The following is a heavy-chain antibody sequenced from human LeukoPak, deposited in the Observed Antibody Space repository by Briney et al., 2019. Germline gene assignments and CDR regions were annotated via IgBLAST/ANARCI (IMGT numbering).Heavy chain of an antibody. J-gene: IGHJ5*02. CDR3: ARSIYCSGGSCYRSFWFDP. D-gene: IGHD2-15*01. Sequence: ASVKVSCKASGYTFTDHHMHWVRQAPGQGLEWMGWISAYNGNTNYAQKLQGRVTMTTDTSTSTAYMELRSLRSDDTAVYYCARSIYCSGGSCYRSFWFDPWGQGTLVTVSS. CDR2: ISAYNGNT. V-gene: IGHV1-18*04. CDR1: GYTFTDHH.